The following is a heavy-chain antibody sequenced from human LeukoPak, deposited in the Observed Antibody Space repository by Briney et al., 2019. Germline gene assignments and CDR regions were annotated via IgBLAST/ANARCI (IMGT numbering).Heavy chain of an antibody. D-gene: IGHD1-26*01. Sequence: SETLSLTCAVYGGSFSGYYWSWIRQPPGKGLEWIGNIYYNGRTYYKTSLKSRIIISVDMSKNQISLQLSSVTAADTAVYYCARDLRGSPMDVWGKGTPVAVSS. CDR3: ARDLRGSPMDV. J-gene: IGHJ6*03. CDR1: GGSFSGYY. V-gene: IGHV4-34*09. CDR2: IYYNGRT.